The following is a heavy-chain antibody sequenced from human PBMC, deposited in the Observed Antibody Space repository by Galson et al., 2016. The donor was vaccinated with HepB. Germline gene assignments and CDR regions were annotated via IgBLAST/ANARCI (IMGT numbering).Heavy chain of an antibody. D-gene: IGHD3-16*01. J-gene: IGHJ4*02. CDR2: IGAHNGNT. Sequence: SVKVSCKASGYTFTNYGISWVRQAPGQGLEWMGWIGAHNGNTNYEEKFQDRVSMNTDTSTTTAYMELRSLRSDDTAVYYCARDGKNAPGRGIDYWGQGTLSASPQ. CDR1: GYTFTNYG. V-gene: IGHV1-18*01. CDR3: ARDGKNAPGRGIDY.